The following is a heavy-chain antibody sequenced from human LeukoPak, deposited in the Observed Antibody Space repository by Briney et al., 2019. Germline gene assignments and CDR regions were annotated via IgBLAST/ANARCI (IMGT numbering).Heavy chain of an antibody. CDR3: ARDSPEDFYDSSGSYDFDI. CDR2: ISAYNDNT. CDR1: GYSFSSYG. D-gene: IGHD3-22*01. V-gene: IGHV1-18*01. Sequence: ASVKVSCKASGYSFSSYGISWVRQAPGQGLEWMGWISAYNDNTKFAQNFQGRVTMTTDTPTSTAYMELRSLRSDDTAVYYCARDSPEDFYDSSGSYDFDIWGQGTMVTVSS. J-gene: IGHJ3*02.